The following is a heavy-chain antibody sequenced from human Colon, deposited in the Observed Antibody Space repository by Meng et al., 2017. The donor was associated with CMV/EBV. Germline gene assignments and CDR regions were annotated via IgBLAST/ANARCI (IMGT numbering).Heavy chain of an antibody. CDR3: ARDLTTTLDY. CDR2: IRYDGSTK. CDR1: GFSFSSYT. V-gene: IGHV3-30*02. D-gene: IGHD1-14*01. J-gene: IGHJ4*02. Sequence: GGSLRLSCVTSGFSFSSYTMNWVRQAPGKGLEWVAFIRYDGSTKYYQDSVNGRFTISRDNSKNTLYLQMNSLRAEDTAVYYCARDLTTTLDYWGQGTLVTVSS.